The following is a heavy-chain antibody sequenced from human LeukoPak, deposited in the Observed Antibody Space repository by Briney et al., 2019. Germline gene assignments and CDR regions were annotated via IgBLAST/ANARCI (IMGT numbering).Heavy chain of an antibody. V-gene: IGHV1-24*01. D-gene: IGHD6-13*01. CDR3: ATRRLGSSWSLYYYYYGMDV. Sequence: GASVKVSCKVSGYTLTELSMHWVRQAPGKGLEWMGGFDPEDGETIYAQKFQGRVTMTEDTSTDTAYMELSSLRSEDTAVYYCATRRLGSSWSLYYYYYGMDVWGQGTTVTVSS. J-gene: IGHJ6*02. CDR2: FDPEDGET. CDR1: GYTLTELS.